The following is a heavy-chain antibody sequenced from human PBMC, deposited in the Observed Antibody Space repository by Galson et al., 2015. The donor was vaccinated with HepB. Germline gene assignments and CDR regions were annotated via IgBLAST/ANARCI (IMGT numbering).Heavy chain of an antibody. CDR1: GYTFTING. D-gene: IGHD2-15*01. Sequence: SVKVSCKASGYTFTINGISWVRQAPGKGLEWMGWISAYSGDTKYAQKLQGRVTMTRDTSTSTAYLELRSLRSDDTAVYYCARETPDTYYFDYWGQGTLVTVSS. CDR3: ARETPDTYYFDY. V-gene: IGHV1-18*04. J-gene: IGHJ4*02. CDR2: ISAYSGDT.